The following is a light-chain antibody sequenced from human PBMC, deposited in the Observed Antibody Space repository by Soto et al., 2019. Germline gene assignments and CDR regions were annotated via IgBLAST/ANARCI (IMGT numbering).Light chain of an antibody. CDR3: SSYLDSYPCL. CDR1: SRDIGGYDF. CDR2: NVN. Sequence: QSVLTQPPSASGSPGQAVTISCTGTSRDIGGYDFVSWYQVRPGEAPQLIIYNVNGRPSGVPRRFSGSKSGNTASLTVSGLQAVYYAYYYCSSYLDSYPCLLGT. J-gene: IGLJ1*01. V-gene: IGLV2-8*01.